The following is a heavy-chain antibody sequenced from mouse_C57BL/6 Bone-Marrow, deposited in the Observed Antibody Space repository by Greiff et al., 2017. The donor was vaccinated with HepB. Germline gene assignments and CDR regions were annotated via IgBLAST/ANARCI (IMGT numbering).Heavy chain of an antibody. CDR2: INPSNGGT. V-gene: IGHV1-53*01. D-gene: IGHD1-1*01. Sequence: VQLQQSGTELVKPGASVKLSCKASGYSFTSYWLHWVKQRPGQGLEWIGNINPSNGGTNYNEKLKSKATLTVDKSSSTAYMQLSSLTSEDSAVYYCARRSGRGYWYFDDWGKGTTVTVSS. CDR1: GYSFTSYW. J-gene: IGHJ1*03. CDR3: ARRSGRGYWYFDD.